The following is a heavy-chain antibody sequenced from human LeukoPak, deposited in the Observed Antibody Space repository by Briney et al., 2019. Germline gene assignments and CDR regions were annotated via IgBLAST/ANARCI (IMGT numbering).Heavy chain of an antibody. J-gene: IGHJ4*02. D-gene: IGHD6-19*01. Sequence: ASVKVSCKASGYTFTSYGISWVRQAPGQGLEWMGWISAYNGNTNYAQKLQGRVTMTTDTSTSTAYMELRSLRSDNTAVYYCARAWGSIAVAAIDYWGQGTLVTVSS. CDR3: ARAWGSIAVAAIDY. CDR1: GYTFTSYG. CDR2: ISAYNGNT. V-gene: IGHV1-18*04.